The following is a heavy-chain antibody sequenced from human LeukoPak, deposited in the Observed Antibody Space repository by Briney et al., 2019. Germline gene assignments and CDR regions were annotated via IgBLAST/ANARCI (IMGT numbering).Heavy chain of an antibody. CDR3: MRGGDPPR. CDR2: ISASGST. V-gene: IGHV4-4*07. Sequence: SETLSLTCTVSGGSISSYYWNWIRQPAGKGLEWIGHISASGSTNYNPSLQSRVTMSVDTSNSQFSLKLSSLTAADTAVYYCMRGGDPPRWGQGTLVTVSS. J-gene: IGHJ4*02. CDR1: GGSISSYY. D-gene: IGHD5-12*01.